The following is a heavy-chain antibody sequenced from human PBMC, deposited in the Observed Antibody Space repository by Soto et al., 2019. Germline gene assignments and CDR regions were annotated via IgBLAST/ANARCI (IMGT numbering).Heavy chain of an antibody. CDR1: GYTFTSYY. CDR3: ARAATVTTVDYYYYGMDV. D-gene: IGHD4-4*01. V-gene: IGHV1-46*01. Sequence: QVQLVQSGAEVKKPGASVKVSCRASGYTFTSYYMHWVRQAPGQGLEWMGIINPSSGSTSYAQKFQGRVTMTRDTSTSTVYMELSSLRSEDTAVYYCARAATVTTVDYYYYGMDVWGQGTTVTVSS. CDR2: INPSSGST. J-gene: IGHJ6*02.